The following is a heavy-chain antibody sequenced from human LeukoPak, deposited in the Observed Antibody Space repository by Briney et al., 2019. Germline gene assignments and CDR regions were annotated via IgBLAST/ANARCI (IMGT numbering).Heavy chain of an antibody. Sequence: ASVKVSCKASGYTFTSYGISWVRQAPGQGLEWMGWISAYNGNTNYAQKLQGRVTMTTDTSTSTAYMELRSLRSDDTAVYYCARVRRAVVVPAAIHGSHYYYYMDVWGKGTTVTVSS. CDR2: ISAYNGNT. D-gene: IGHD2-2*01. CDR1: GYTFTSYG. J-gene: IGHJ6*03. CDR3: ARVRRAVVVPAAIHGSHYYYYMDV. V-gene: IGHV1-18*01.